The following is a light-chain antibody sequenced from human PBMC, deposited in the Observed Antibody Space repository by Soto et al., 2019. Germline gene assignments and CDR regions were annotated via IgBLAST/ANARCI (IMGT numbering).Light chain of an antibody. V-gene: IGKV1-9*01. CDR2: IAS. CDR3: QYLNSFPLT. J-gene: IGKJ4*01. CDR1: QGISNY. Sequence: IQLTQSPSSLSASIGDRVTITCRASQGISNYLAWYQQKPGKAPKLLIYIASTLQGGVPSRFSGSGSGTDLSLTISSLQPEDVATYYCQYLNSFPLTFGGGTKVDIK.